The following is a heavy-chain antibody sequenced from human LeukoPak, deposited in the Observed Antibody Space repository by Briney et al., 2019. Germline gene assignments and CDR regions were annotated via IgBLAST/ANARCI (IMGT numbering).Heavy chain of an antibody. CDR3: ARRSDYMDY. CDR1: GGSITSYY. CDR2: SYYSGHT. J-gene: IGHJ4*02. V-gene: IGHV4-59*01. Sequence: PSETLSLTCTVSGGSITSYYWSWIRQPPGKGLEWIGYSYYSGHTNYNPSLKSRVTISVDTSKKQSSLKLSSVTAADTAVYYCARRSDYMDYWGQGTLVTVSS.